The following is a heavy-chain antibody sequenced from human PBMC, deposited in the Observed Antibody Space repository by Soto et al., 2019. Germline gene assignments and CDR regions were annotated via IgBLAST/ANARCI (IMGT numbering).Heavy chain of an antibody. CDR3: ARQSSSGFSFDY. CDR1: GGSISSSSYY. J-gene: IGHJ4*02. V-gene: IGHV4-39*01. Sequence: PSATLYLTCTVSGGSISSSSYYWGWIRQPPGKGLEWIGSIYYSGSTYYNPSLKSRVTIAVDTSKNQFSLKLSSVTAADTAVYYCARQSSSGFSFDYWRQGTLVTVSS. CDR2: IYYSGST. D-gene: IGHD6-19*01.